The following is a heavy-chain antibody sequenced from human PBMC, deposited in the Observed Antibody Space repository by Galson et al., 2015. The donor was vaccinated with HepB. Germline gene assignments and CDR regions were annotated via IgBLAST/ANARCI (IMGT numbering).Heavy chain of an antibody. CDR2: TSFDGRNK. CDR1: GFSFNTYG. V-gene: IGHV3-30*18. J-gene: IGHJ4*02. Sequence: SLRLSCAPSGFSFNTYGMHWFRQAPGKGLEWVAITSFDGRNKYYAGSVKGRFTISRDNAKNTLYLQMNSLRPKDTAVYYCAKDSGFKFASGELPDYWGQGTLVSVSS. CDR3: AKDSGFKFASGELPDY. D-gene: IGHD3-16*01.